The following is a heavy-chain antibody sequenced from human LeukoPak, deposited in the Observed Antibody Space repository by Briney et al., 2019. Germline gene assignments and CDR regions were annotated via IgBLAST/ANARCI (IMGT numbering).Heavy chain of an antibody. J-gene: IGHJ4*02. CDR3: ARQQEVSGYFDY. CDR1: GYRFTDCY. CDR2: INPNSGVT. Sequence: ASVKVSCKASGYRFTDCYMHWVRQAPGQGLEWMGWINPNSGVTNYAQNFQGRVSMTRDTSISTAYMELSRLRSDDTAVYYCARQQEVSGYFDYWGQGTLVTVSS. V-gene: IGHV1-2*02. D-gene: IGHD3-16*02.